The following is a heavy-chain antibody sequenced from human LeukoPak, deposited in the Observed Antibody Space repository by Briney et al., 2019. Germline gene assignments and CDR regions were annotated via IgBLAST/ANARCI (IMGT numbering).Heavy chain of an antibody. D-gene: IGHD6-13*01. J-gene: IGHJ5*02. CDR1: GYSFNNYW. V-gene: IGHV5-51*01. CDR2: IYPGDSDT. CDR3: ARHREGYSSNWSWFDP. Sequence: GESLKISCKGSGYSFNNYWIACVRQVPGKGLEWMGIIYPGDSDTRYSPSFQGQVTISADKSINTAYVQWSSLKASDTAMYYCARHREGYSSNWSWFDPWGQGTLVTVSS.